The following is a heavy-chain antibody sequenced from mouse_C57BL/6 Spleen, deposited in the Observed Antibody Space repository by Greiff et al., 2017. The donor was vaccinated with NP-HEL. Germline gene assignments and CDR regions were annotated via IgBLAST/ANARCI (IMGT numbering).Heavy chain of an antibody. CDR2: IYPGSGST. V-gene: IGHV1-55*01. CDR1: GYTFTSYW. J-gene: IGHJ4*01. Sequence: QVQLQQPGAELVKPGASVKMSCKASGYTFTSYWITWVKQRPGQGLEWIGDIYPGSGSTNYNEKFKSKATLTVDTSSSTAYMQLSSLTSEDSAVYYCARRRGDYDYAMDYWGQGTSVTVSS. CDR3: ARRRGDYDYAMDY. D-gene: IGHD2-4*01.